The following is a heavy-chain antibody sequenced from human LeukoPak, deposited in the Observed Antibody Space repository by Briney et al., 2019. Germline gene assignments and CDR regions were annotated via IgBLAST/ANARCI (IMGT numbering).Heavy chain of an antibody. J-gene: IGHJ3*02. D-gene: IGHD3-22*01. CDR2: INHSGST. CDR1: GGSFSGYY. CDR3: ARGPMIVVVKGIHAFDI. Sequence: SETLSLTCAVYGGSFSGYYWSWIRQPPGKGLEWIGEINHSGSTNYNPSLKSRVTISVDTSKNQFSLKLSSVTAADTAVYYCARGPMIVVVKGIHAFDIWGQGTMVTVSS. V-gene: IGHV4-34*01.